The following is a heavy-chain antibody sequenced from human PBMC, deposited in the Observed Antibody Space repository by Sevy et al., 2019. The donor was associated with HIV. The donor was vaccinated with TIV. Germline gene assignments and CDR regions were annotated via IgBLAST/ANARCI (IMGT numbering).Heavy chain of an antibody. J-gene: IGHJ4*02. D-gene: IGHD6-19*01. V-gene: IGHV3-23*01. CDR3: AKDSPVSGTFGRFDY. Sequence: GGSLRLSCAASGFTFSSYGMSWVRQVPGKGLEWVSTISGSGDKTYYPDSVKGRFSISRDNSKNTVYLQMNSLRAEDAAVYYCAKDSPVSGTFGRFDYWGQGTLVTVSS. CDR2: ISGSGDKT. CDR1: GFTFSSYG.